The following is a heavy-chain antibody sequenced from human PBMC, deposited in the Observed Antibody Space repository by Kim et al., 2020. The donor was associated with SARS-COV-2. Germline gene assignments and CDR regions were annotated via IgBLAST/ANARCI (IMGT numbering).Heavy chain of an antibody. V-gene: IGHV1-69*01. Sequence: NYAQKFQGRVPITADESTSTAYMELSSLRSEDTAVYYCARVYSSSSYLDYWGQGTLVTVSS. J-gene: IGHJ4*02. CDR3: ARVYSSSSYLDY. D-gene: IGHD6-6*01.